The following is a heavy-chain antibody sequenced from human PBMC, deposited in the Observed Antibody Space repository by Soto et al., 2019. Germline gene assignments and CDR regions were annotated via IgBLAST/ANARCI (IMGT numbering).Heavy chain of an antibody. V-gene: IGHV3-48*03. Sequence: GGSLRLSCAASGFTFSSYEMNWVRQAPGKGLEWVSYISSSGSTIYYADSVKGRFTISRDNAKNSLYLQMNSLRAEDTAVYYCARRHVQLPLHGMDVWGQGTTVTVSS. CDR1: GFTFSSYE. D-gene: IGHD1-26*01. CDR2: ISSSGSTI. CDR3: ARRHVQLPLHGMDV. J-gene: IGHJ6*02.